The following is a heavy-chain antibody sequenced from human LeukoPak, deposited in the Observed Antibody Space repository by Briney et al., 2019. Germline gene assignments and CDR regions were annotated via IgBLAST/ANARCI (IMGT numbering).Heavy chain of an antibody. Sequence: GESLKISCKGFGYSFTSYWIGWVRQMPGKGLEWMGIISPGDSDTKYSPPFQGQVTISADKSTTTAYLIWSSLNASYTAMYYCARSSVKGVSVGVARGAFDIWGQGTMVTVSS. D-gene: IGHD4-17*01. J-gene: IGHJ3*02. CDR3: ARSSVKGVSVGVARGAFDI. V-gene: IGHV5-51*01. CDR2: ISPGDSDT. CDR1: GYSFTSYW.